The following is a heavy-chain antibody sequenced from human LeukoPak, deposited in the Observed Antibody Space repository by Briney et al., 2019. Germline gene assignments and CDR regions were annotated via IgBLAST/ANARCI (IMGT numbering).Heavy chain of an antibody. J-gene: IGHJ4*02. V-gene: IGHV3-23*01. Sequence: GGSLRLSCEASGFTFNTCAMSWVHQAPGKGLEWVSAISEGGSGTYYADSVKGRFTISRDNSKNTLYLQMNSLRVDDTALYYCASGVFGVNRAFDYWGQGTLVTVSS. CDR1: GFTFNTCA. CDR2: ISEGGSGT. CDR3: ASGVFGVNRAFDY. D-gene: IGHD3-3*01.